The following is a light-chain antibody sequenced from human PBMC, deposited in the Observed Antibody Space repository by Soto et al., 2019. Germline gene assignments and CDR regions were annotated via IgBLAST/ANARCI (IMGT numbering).Light chain of an antibody. CDR3: KSYAGSNTYV. CDR1: SSDVGAYNY. V-gene: IGLV2-8*01. J-gene: IGLJ1*01. Sequence: QSVLTQPPSASGSPGQSITISCTGTSSDVGAYNYVSWYQQHPGKAPKLMIHEVSKRPSGVPDRFSASKSGNTASLTVSGLQAEDEADYFCKSYAGSNTYVFGSGTKVTVL. CDR2: EVS.